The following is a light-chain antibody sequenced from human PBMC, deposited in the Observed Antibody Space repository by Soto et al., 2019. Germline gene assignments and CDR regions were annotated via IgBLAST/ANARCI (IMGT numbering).Light chain of an antibody. CDR3: QQYNNWPPWT. Sequence: EIVMTQSPATLSVSPGERATLSCRASQSVSSNLAWYQQKPGQAPTLLLYGASTRATGIPARFSGSGSGTEFTLTISSLQYEDFAVYYCQQYNNWPPWTFGQGTKLEIK. CDR2: GAS. CDR1: QSVSSN. J-gene: IGKJ2*02. V-gene: IGKV3-15*01.